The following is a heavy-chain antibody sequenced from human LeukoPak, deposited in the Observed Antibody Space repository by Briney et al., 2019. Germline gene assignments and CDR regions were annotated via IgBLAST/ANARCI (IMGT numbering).Heavy chain of an antibody. CDR1: GGSFSVYY. CDR3: AREDPQTTVPEGMDV. Sequence: SETLSLTCAVYGGSFSVYYWSCIRQPPGKGMEWIGEINHSGSTNYNPSLKSRVTISVDTSKDQFSLKLSSVTAADTAVYFCAREDPQTTVPEGMDVWGQGTTVTVSS. CDR2: INHSGST. V-gene: IGHV4-34*01. D-gene: IGHD4-17*01. J-gene: IGHJ6*02.